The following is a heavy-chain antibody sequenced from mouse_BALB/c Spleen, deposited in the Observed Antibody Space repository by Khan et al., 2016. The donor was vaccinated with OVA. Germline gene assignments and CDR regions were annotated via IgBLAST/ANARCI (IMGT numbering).Heavy chain of an antibody. CDR2: INTYTGEP. D-gene: IGHD2-10*01. V-gene: IGHV9-3-1*01. CDR1: GYTFTNYG. J-gene: IGHJ4*01. Sequence: LVESGPELKKPGETVKISCKASGYTFTNYGMNWVKQSPGKALKWMGWINTYTGEPTYADDFKGRFAFSLETPASTAYLQINNLKNEDTATYFCARPPYFSYTLDHWGQGTSVTVSS. CDR3: ARPPYFSYTLDH.